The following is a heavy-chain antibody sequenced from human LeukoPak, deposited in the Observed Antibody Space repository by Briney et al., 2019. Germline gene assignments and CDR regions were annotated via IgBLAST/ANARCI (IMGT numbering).Heavy chain of an antibody. V-gene: IGHV3-23*01. CDR3: ADSNYWYPVDY. CDR1: GFTFSSYA. J-gene: IGHJ4*02. Sequence: GESLRLSCAASGFTFSSYAMRWVRQVPWKGLEWVSSISRSGDATYYADSVQGRFTISRDNSKDTLYLHMNSLRAEDTAIYYCADSNYWYPVDYWGQGTLVTVSS. CDR2: ISRSGDAT. D-gene: IGHD4-11*01.